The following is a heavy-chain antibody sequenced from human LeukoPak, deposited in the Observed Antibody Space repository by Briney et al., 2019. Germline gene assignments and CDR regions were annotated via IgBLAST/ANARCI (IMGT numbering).Heavy chain of an antibody. Sequence: NTSETLSLTCTVSGGSNRGYYWSWIRQPPGKGLEWIGYIYYSGSTNYNPSLKSRVTISVDTSKNQFSLKLSAVTAADTAVYYCARHEFDSGSLPYFDYWGQGILVTVSS. J-gene: IGHJ4*02. CDR2: IYYSGST. CDR3: ARHEFDSGSLPYFDY. V-gene: IGHV4-59*08. CDR1: GGSNRGYY. D-gene: IGHD3-10*01.